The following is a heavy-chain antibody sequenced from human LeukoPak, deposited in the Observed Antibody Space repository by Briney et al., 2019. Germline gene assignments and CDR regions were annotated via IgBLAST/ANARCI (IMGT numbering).Heavy chain of an antibody. CDR3: ARQGWELVGY. CDR1: GGSISSSSYY. V-gene: IGHV4-39*01. D-gene: IGHD1-26*01. CDR2: IYYSGST. J-gene: IGHJ4*02. Sequence: SETLSLTCTVSGGSISSSSYYWGWIRQPPGKGLEWIGSIYYSGSTYYNPSLKSRVTLSVDTSKNQFSLKLSSVTAADTAVYYCARQGWELVGYWGQGTLVTVSS.